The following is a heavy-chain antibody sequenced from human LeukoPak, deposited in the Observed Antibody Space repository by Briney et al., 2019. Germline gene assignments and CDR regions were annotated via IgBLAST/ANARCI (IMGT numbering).Heavy chain of an antibody. CDR1: GGSISSYY. D-gene: IGHD1-7*01. J-gene: IGHJ4*02. CDR2: IYYGGNT. V-gene: IGHV4-59*08. CDR3: ARGGVNWNYDY. Sequence: SETLSLTCTVSGGSISSYYWSWIRQPPGKGLEWIGYIYYGGNTNYNPSLKSRVTISVDTSKNQFSLNLSSVTAADTAIYYCARGGVNWNYDYWGQGTLVTVSS.